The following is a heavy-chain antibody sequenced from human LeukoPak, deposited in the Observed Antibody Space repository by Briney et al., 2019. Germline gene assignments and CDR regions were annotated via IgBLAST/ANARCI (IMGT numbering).Heavy chain of an antibody. J-gene: IGHJ6*03. CDR1: GGSISSSNW. Sequence: PSGTLSLTCAVSGGSISSSNWWSWVRQPPGKGLEWIGEIYHSGSTNYNPSLKSRVTISVDKSKNQFSLKLSSVTAADTAVYYCARDPPGSYDFWSGYYKPYYMDVWGKGTTVTVSS. CDR2: IYHSGST. CDR3: ARDPPGSYDFWSGYYKPYYMDV. D-gene: IGHD3-3*01. V-gene: IGHV4-4*02.